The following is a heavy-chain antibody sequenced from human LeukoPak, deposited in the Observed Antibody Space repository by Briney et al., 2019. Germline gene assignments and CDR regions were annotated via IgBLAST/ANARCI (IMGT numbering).Heavy chain of an antibody. V-gene: IGHV4-59*01. Sequence: SETLSLTCTVSGGSISSYYWSWIRQPPGKGLEWIGYIYYSGSTNYNPSLKSRVTISVDTSKNQFSLKLSSVTAADTAVYYCARWGIVGATSAFDIWGQGTMVTVSS. CDR1: GGSISSYY. D-gene: IGHD1-26*01. J-gene: IGHJ3*02. CDR2: IYYSGST. CDR3: ARWGIVGATSAFDI.